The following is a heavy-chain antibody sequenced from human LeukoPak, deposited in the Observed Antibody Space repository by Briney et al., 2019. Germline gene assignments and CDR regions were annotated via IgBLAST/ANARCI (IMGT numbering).Heavy chain of an antibody. J-gene: IGHJ4*02. CDR3: ARYSSSWYRYFDY. V-gene: IGHV5-51*01. CDR2: IYPADSDT. Sequence: GESLQISCKGSGYSFTNYWIGWVRQMPGKGLEWMGIIYPADSDTRYSPSVQGQVNISADKSSSTAYLQWSSLKASDTAMYYCARYSSSWYRYFDYWGQGTLVTVSS. D-gene: IGHD6-13*01. CDR1: GYSFTNYW.